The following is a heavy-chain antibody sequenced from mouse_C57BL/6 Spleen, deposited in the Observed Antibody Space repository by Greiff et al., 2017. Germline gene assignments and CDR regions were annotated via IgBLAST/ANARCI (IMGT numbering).Heavy chain of an antibody. J-gene: IGHJ3*01. CDR3: TRPGTGAWFAY. V-gene: IGHV5-9-1*02. D-gene: IGHD4-1*01. CDR2: ISSGGDYI. CDR1: GFTFSSYA. Sequence: DVHLVESGEGLVKPGGSLKLSCAASGFTFSSYAMSWVRQTPEKRLEWVAYISSGGDYIYYADTVKGRFTISRDNARNTLYLQMSSLKSEDTAMYYCTRPGTGAWFAYWGQGTLVTVSA.